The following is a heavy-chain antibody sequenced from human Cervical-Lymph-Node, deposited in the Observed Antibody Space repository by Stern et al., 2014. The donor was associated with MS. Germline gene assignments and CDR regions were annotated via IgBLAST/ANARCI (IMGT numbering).Heavy chain of an antibody. D-gene: IGHD2/OR15-2a*01. CDR2: AYYSGDT. V-gene: IGHV4-59*01. CDR1: CVSINSYY. J-gene: IGHJ4*02. Sequence: QLQLQESSPGLVKPSETLSLTCTVSCVSINSYYWNWIRQSPGKGLEWIGSAYYSGDTNYNPSLKSRVTISVDTSKNQFYLKLPSVTAADTAVYYCARDLSDWGQGTQVPVSS. CDR3: ARDLSD.